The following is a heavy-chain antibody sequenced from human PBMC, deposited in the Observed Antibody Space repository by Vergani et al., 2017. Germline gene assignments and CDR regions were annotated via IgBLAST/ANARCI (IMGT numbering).Heavy chain of an antibody. D-gene: IGHD3-3*01. V-gene: IGHV4-34*01. Sequence: QVQLQQWGAGLLKPSETLSLTCAVYGGSFSGYYWSWIRQPPGKGLEWIGEINHSGSTNYNPSLKGRVTISVDTSKNQFSLKLSSVTAADTAVYYCARVQELYDFWSGYRVRYYYYMDVWGKXP. CDR2: INHSGST. CDR1: GGSFSGYY. CDR3: ARVQELYDFWSGYRVRYYYYMDV. J-gene: IGHJ6*03.